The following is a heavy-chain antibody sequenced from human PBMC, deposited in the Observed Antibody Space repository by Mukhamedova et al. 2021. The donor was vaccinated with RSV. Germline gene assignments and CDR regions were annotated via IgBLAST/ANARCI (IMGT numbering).Heavy chain of an antibody. V-gene: IGHV3-23*01. D-gene: IGHD2-2*01. J-gene: IGHJ4*02. Sequence: YADSVKGRFTISRDNSKNTLFLQMNSLRAEDTAVYYCARAHQMPLYWGQGALVTVSS. CDR3: ARAHQMPLY.